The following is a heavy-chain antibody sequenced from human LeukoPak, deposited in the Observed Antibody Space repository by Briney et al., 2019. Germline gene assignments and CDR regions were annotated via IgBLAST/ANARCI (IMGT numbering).Heavy chain of an antibody. CDR1: GGSISSYY. Sequence: SETLSLTCTVSGGSISSYYWSWIRQPPGKGLXXXGYIYYSGSTNYNPSLKSRVTISVDTSKNQFSLKLSSVTAADTAVYYCARDRAAAGTGGLDYWGQGTLVTVSS. D-gene: IGHD6-13*01. J-gene: IGHJ4*02. V-gene: IGHV4-59*01. CDR3: ARDRAAAGTGGLDY. CDR2: IYYSGST.